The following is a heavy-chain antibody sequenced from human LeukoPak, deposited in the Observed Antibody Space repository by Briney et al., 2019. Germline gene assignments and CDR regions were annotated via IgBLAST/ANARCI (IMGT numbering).Heavy chain of an antibody. D-gene: IGHD3-10*01. CDR1: GFTFTSNY. CDR2: ICSGGST. J-gene: IGHJ3*01. CDR3: AREDYYGSGSWD. Sequence: GGSLRLSCAASGFTFTSNYMSWVRQAPGKGLEWVSVICSGGSTFYSDSVKGRFTISRDNSKNTVYLQMNSLRAEDTAVYYCAREDYYGSGSWDWGQGTMVTVSS. V-gene: IGHV3-66*01.